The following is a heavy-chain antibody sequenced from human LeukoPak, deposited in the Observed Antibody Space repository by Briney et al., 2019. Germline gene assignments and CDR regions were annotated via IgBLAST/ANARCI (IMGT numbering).Heavy chain of an antibody. J-gene: IGHJ4*02. Sequence: SETLSLTCTVSGRSISTSNYYWGWIRQPPGKGLEWIGNIFYSGSTYYRPSLRSRVTISLETSRNQFSLKLSSVTAADTAVYYCARNRGGPSIVATIIGGFYYWGQGTLVTVSS. CDR3: ARNRGGPSIVATIIGGFYY. D-gene: IGHD5-12*01. CDR1: GRSISTSNYY. CDR2: IFYSGST. V-gene: IGHV4-39*07.